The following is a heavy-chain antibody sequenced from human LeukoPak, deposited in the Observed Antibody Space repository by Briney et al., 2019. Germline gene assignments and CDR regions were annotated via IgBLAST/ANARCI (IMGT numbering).Heavy chain of an antibody. CDR2: ISGSGGST. Sequence: GGSLRLSCAASGFTFSSYAMSWVRQAPGKGLEWVSAISGSGGSTYYADSVKGRFTISRDNSKNTLYLQMNSLRAEDTAVYYCARCLTMVRGVTVHYYGMDVWGQGTTVTVSS. D-gene: IGHD3-10*01. CDR3: ARCLTMVRGVTVHYYGMDV. V-gene: IGHV3-23*01. CDR1: GFTFSSYA. J-gene: IGHJ6*02.